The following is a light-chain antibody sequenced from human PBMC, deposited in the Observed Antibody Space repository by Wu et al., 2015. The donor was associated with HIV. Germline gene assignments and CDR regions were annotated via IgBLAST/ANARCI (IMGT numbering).Light chain of an antibody. CDR2: GAS. J-gene: IGKJ3*01. CDR3: QQFNNWPPSFT. V-gene: IGKV3-15*01. Sequence: EVVMTQSPATLSVSPGERATLSCRASQSISSNLAWYQQKPGQSPRLLIYGASTRAAGIPARFSGSGSGTEFTLTTNSLQSEDFALYFCQQFNNWPPSFTFGPGTKVDL. CDR1: QSISSN.